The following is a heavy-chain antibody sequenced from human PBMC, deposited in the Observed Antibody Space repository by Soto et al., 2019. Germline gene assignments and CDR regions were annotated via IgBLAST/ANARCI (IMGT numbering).Heavy chain of an antibody. CDR2: ISSSSSTI. Sequence: EVQLVVSGGGLVQPGGSLRLSCAASGFTFSSYSMNWVRQAQGKGLEWVSYISSSSSTIYYADSVKGRFTISRDNAKNSLYLQMNSLGDEDTAVYYWARDPTNGGYDGYYYYGMDVWGQGTTVTVSS. CDR3: ARDPTNGGYDGYYYYGMDV. D-gene: IGHD5-12*01. CDR1: GFTFSSYS. V-gene: IGHV3-48*02. J-gene: IGHJ6*02.